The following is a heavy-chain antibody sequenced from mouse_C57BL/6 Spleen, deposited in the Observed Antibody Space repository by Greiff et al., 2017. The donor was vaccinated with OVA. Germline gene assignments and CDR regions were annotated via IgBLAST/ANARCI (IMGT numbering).Heavy chain of an antibody. CDR2: INYDGSST. CDR3: ARKRSGGYFDV. V-gene: IGHV5-16*01. Sequence: EVMLVESEGGLVQPGSSMKLSCTASGFTFSDYYMAWVRQVPEKGLEWVANINYDGSSTYYLDSLKSRFIISRDNAKNILYLQMSSLKSEDTATYYCARKRSGGYFDVWGTGTTVTVSS. CDR1: GFTFSDYY. J-gene: IGHJ1*03.